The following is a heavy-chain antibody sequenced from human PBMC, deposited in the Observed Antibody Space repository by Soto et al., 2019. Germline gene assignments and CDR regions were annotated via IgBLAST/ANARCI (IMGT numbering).Heavy chain of an antibody. CDR2: IYYRGST. CDR1: GGSITTNY. D-gene: IGHD6-19*01. V-gene: IGHV4-59*08. CDR3: RRSSRYSTDV. J-gene: IGHJ6*02. Sequence: SETLSLTCTVSGGSITTNYWSWIRQPPGKGLEWIGYIYYRGSTNYNPSLKSRVTISVDTSKNQFSLNLISVTAADTAVYYCRRSSRYSTDVWGQGITVTVS.